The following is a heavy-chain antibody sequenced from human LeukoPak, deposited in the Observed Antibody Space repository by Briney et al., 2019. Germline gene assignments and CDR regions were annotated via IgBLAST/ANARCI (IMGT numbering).Heavy chain of an antibody. CDR1: GYTFTTYY. J-gene: IGHJ4*02. CDR3: ARDGFSIAAAGPFDY. Sequence: GASVKVSCKASGYTFTTYYVHWVRQAPGQGLEWMGIINPSGGSTSYAQKFQGRVTMTRDTSTSTVYMELSSLRSEDTAVYYCARDGFSIAAAGPFDYWGQGTLVTVSS. D-gene: IGHD6-13*01. V-gene: IGHV1-46*01. CDR2: INPSGGST.